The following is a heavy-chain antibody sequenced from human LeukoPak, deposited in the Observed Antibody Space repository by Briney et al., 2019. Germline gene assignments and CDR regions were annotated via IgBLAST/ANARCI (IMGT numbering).Heavy chain of an antibody. CDR2: ISGSGGST. Sequence: GGSLRLSCAASGFTFSSYAMSWVRQAPGKGLEWVSAISGSGGSTYYADSVKGRFTISRDNSKNTLYLQMNSLRAEDTAVYYCAKDPAGITIFGVASHYFDYWGQGTLVTVSS. J-gene: IGHJ4*02. D-gene: IGHD3-3*01. V-gene: IGHV3-23*01. CDR3: AKDPAGITIFGVASHYFDY. CDR1: GFTFSSYA.